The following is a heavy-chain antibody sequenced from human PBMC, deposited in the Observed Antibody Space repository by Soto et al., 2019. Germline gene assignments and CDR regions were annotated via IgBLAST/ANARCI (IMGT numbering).Heavy chain of an antibody. CDR2: ISSGGAST. CDR3: AKVRNYFDSRYFDL. D-gene: IGHD3-22*01. Sequence: EVKLLESGGGLVQPGGSLRLSCAASGFSFSSYAMSWVRQGPGRGLEWVSVISSGGASTYYADSVKGRFTISRDNSKNTLYLQMNSLSAEDTAIYYCAKVRNYFDSRYFDLCGRGTLVIVSS. J-gene: IGHJ2*01. V-gene: IGHV3-23*01. CDR1: GFSFSSYA.